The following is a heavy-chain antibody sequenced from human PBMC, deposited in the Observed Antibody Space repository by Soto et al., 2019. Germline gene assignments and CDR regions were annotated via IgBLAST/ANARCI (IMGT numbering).Heavy chain of an antibody. J-gene: IGHJ3*02. Sequence: GESLKISCKGSGYTFSNYWIDWVRQMPGKGQEWMGIIYPGDSDTRYSPSFQGQVTISVDKSITTAYLQWSSLKASDTAMYYCARRRDGGSYNAFDIWGQGTMVTVSS. D-gene: IGHD1-26*01. CDR2: IYPGDSDT. V-gene: IGHV5-51*01. CDR3: ARRRDGGSYNAFDI. CDR1: GYTFSNYW.